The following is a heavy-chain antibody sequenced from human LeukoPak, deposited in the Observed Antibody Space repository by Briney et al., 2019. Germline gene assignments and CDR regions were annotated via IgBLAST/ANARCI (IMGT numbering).Heavy chain of an antibody. CDR2: INPSGGST. CDR3: ARGVTTFGGVIVNHYFDY. V-gene: IGHV1-46*01. CDR1: GYTFTSYY. Sequence: ASVKVSCKSSGYTFTSYYMYWVRQAPGQGLEWMGIINPSGGSTSYAQKFQGRVTMTRDTSTSTVYMELSSLRSEDTAVYYCARGVTTFGGVIVNHYFDYWGQGTLVTVSS. J-gene: IGHJ4*02. D-gene: IGHD3-16*02.